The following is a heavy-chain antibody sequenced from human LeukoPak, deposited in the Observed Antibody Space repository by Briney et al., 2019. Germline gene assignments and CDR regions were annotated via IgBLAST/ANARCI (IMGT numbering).Heavy chain of an antibody. V-gene: IGHV4-39*01. D-gene: IGHD6-6*01. CDR1: GGSIRSNSYY. CDR2: IYNSGTK. J-gene: IGHJ4*02. Sequence: SETLSLTCIVSGGSIRSNSYYWAWIRQPPEKGLEWIGTIYNSGTKYYNPSLKSRVTLSVDTSNNQFSLNVNTVTAADTAVYYCARQARSLATRPYYFDYWGQGTLVTVSS. CDR3: ARQARSLATRPYYFDY.